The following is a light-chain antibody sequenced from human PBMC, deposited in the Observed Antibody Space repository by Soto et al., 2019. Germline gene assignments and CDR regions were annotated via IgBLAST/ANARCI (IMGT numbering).Light chain of an antibody. V-gene: IGKV3-20*01. CDR1: QSLSNNY. J-gene: IGKJ1*01. CDR3: QHSGDFRWT. Sequence: EIVLTQSPGTLSLSPGERATLSCRASQSLSNNYLAWYQQKPGQAPRLLIYAASSRATGIPDRFSGRGFGTDFTLTISRLEPEDFAVYYCQHSGDFRWTFGQGTKVDIK. CDR2: AAS.